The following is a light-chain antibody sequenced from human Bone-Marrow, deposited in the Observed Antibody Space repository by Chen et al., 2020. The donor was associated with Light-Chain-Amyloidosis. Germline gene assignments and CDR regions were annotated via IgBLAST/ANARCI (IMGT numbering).Light chain of an antibody. J-gene: IGLJ2*01. CDR1: AVPNQY. CDR3: QSADRSGTHVV. Sequence: SYELTQPPSVSVSPGQTARITCSGEAVPNQYSYWSQQRPGQAPVLVIYKDKERPSGIPDRFSGSSSGTTVTLTISGVQAEDEADYYCQSADRSGTHVVFGGVTKLTVL. V-gene: IGLV3-25*03. CDR2: KDK.